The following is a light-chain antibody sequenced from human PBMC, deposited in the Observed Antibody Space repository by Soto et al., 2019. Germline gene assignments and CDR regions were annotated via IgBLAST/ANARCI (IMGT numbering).Light chain of an antibody. Sequence: DIVMTQTPLSLPVTLGQPASISCRSSEGLAFLSWLHQRPGQPPRFLIYHVSKRDSGVPDRFSGSGSGTDFTLKISRVEAEDVGVYYCMQGTHWPPRFGAGTKVEIK. V-gene: IGKV2-30*01. CDR1: EGLAF. J-gene: IGKJ4*01. CDR2: HVS. CDR3: MQGTHWPPR.